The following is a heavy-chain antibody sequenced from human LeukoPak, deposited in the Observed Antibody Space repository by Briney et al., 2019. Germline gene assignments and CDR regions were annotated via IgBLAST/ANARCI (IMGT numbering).Heavy chain of an antibody. CDR3: ARDSWLGSNRAFDY. Sequence: SETLSLTCTVSGGSISCFYWSWIAQPPGKGVEWIGNIYNGGNTNYNPSLKSRVTISADTSKNQFSLRLRSVTAADTAVYYCARDSWLGSNRAFDYWGQGTLVTVSS. J-gene: IGHJ4*02. D-gene: IGHD4-11*01. CDR2: IYNGGNT. CDR1: GGSISCFY. V-gene: IGHV4-59*01.